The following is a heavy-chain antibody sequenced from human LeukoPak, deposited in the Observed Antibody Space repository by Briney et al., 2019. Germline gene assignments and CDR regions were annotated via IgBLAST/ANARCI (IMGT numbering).Heavy chain of an antibody. Sequence: ASVKVSCKASGYTFTDYYLHWVRQAPGQGLEWMGWINPNSGGTNYAQKFQGRVTMTRDTSIGTAYMELSRLRSDDTALYYCARGTTLTTLPYYYYYMDVWGKGTTVTISS. CDR2: INPNSGGT. CDR3: ARGTTLTTLPYYYYYMDV. CDR1: GYTFTDYY. V-gene: IGHV1-2*02. D-gene: IGHD4-17*01. J-gene: IGHJ6*03.